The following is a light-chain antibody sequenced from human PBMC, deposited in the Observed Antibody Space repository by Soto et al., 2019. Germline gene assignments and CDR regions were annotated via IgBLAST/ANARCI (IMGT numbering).Light chain of an antibody. Sequence: ALTQPASVSGSPEQSITISCTGTSSDVGSYNLVSWYQQHPGKVPKLMIYEVSKRPSGVSNRFSGSKFGNTASLTISGLQAEDEADYYCCSYAGSGIVIFGGGTKLTVL. CDR1: SSDVGSYNL. CDR3: CSYAGSGIVI. V-gene: IGLV2-23*02. J-gene: IGLJ2*01. CDR2: EVS.